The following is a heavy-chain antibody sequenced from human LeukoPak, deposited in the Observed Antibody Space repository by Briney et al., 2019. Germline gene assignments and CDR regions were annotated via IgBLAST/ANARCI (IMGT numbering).Heavy chain of an antibody. D-gene: IGHD3-10*01. CDR3: ARGSGQWGFDS. CDR1: GVSISNHY. V-gene: IGHV4-59*11. J-gene: IGHJ4*02. CDR2: IYYTGNT. Sequence: SETLSLTCTVSGVSISNHYSSWIRQPPGKGLEWIGYIYYTGNTNYNPSLRSRVTISVDSSKNQFSLKLSSVTAADTAVYYCARGSGQWGFDSWGQGTLVTVSS.